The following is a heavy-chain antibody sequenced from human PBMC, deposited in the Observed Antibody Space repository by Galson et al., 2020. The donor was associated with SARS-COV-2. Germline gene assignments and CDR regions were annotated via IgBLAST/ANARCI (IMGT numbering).Heavy chain of an antibody. J-gene: IGHJ4*02. CDR2: IYFSGIT. Sequence: SQTLSLTCSVSGGSMSSSSYYWGWIRQSPGKGLEWIGSIYFSGITYYNPSLKGRITISVDMSKNQFSLKLSSVTAADTAVYYCARPYGSGSYYFDYWGQGTLVTVSS. CDR3: ARPYGSGSYYFDY. D-gene: IGHD3-10*01. V-gene: IGHV4-39*01. CDR1: GGSMSSSSYY.